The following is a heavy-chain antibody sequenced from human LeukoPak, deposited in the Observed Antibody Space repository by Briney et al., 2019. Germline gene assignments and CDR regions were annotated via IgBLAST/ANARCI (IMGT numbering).Heavy chain of an antibody. Sequence: GGSLRLSCAASGFTFSNYAMSWVRQAPGKGLEWVSATVGNGGSTYYADSVKGRFTISRDNSKNILYLQMNGLRAEDTAVYYCAKDPQGWGFFDYWGQGTLVTVSS. CDR1: GFTFSNYA. CDR2: TVGNGGST. D-gene: IGHD3-16*01. J-gene: IGHJ4*02. CDR3: AKDPQGWGFFDY. V-gene: IGHV3-23*01.